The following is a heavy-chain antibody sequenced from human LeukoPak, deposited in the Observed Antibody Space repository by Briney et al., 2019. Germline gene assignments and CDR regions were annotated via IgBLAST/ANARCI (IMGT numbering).Heavy chain of an antibody. J-gene: IGHJ5*02. D-gene: IGHD2-8*01. CDR3: ARSIVLKVYATENWFDP. V-gene: IGHV4-38-2*02. CDR2: IYHSGST. CDR1: GYSISSGYH. Sequence: SSETLSLTRTVSGYSISSGYHWGWIRQPPGKALEWIGSIYHSGSTYYNPSLKSRVTISVDTSKNQFSLKLSSVTAADTAVYYCARSIVLKVYATENWFDPWGQGTLVTVSS.